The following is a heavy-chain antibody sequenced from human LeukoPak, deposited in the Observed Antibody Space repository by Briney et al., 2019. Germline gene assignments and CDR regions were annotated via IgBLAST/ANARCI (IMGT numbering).Heavy chain of an antibody. CDR3: ARGRITMVRGAPLWFDP. CDR2: IYTSGST. J-gene: IGHJ5*02. V-gene: IGHV4-4*07. CDR1: GGSISSYY. D-gene: IGHD3-10*01. Sequence: SETLSLTCTVSGGSISSYYWSWIRQPAGKGLEWIGRIYTSGSTNYNPSLKSRVTMSVDTSKNQFSLKLSSVTAADTAVYYCARGRITMVRGAPLWFDPWGQGTLVTVSS.